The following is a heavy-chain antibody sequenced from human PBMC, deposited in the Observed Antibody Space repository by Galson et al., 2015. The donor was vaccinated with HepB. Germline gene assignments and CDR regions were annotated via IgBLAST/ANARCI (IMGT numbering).Heavy chain of an antibody. CDR3: ATIRVGYCITTSCKADDFDI. V-gene: IGHV1-46*01. CDR1: GYTFSTYY. Sequence: SVKVSCKASGYTFSTYYLHWVRQAPGQGLEWMGIINPSGGRTTYAQKFQDRVTMTRDTSTSTVYMELSSLRSEDTAVYYCATIRVGYCITTSCKADDFDIWGQGTMVTVSS. D-gene: IGHD2-2*01. J-gene: IGHJ3*02. CDR2: INPSGGRT.